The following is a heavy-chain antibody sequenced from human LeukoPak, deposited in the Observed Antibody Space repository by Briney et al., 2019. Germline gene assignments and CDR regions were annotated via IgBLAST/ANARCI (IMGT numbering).Heavy chain of an antibody. Sequence: SETLSLTCAVYGGSFSGYYWSWIRQPPGKGLEWIGEINHSGSTNYNPSLKSRVTISVDTSKNQFSLKLSSVTAADTAVYYCARNYGSGSYWDYYYYMDVWGKGTTVTVSS. CDR3: ARNYGSGSYWDYYYYMDV. CDR2: INHSGST. CDR1: GGSFSGYY. J-gene: IGHJ6*03. D-gene: IGHD3-10*01. V-gene: IGHV4-34*01.